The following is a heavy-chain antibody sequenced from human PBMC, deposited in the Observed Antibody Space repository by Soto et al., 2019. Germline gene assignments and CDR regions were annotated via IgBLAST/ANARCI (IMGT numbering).Heavy chain of an antibody. D-gene: IGHD5-12*01. Sequence: GGSLRLSCAASGFTFRDHAMHWVRQAPGKGREWLAIIWNDGSNKFYAGSVQGRFTISRDNSKNTVYLQMNTLSAEDTAVYYCARALFPDVDIYAMDVWGQGTTVTVSS. J-gene: IGHJ6*02. CDR2: IWNDGSNK. CDR3: ARALFPDVDIYAMDV. V-gene: IGHV3-33*01. CDR1: GFTFRDHA.